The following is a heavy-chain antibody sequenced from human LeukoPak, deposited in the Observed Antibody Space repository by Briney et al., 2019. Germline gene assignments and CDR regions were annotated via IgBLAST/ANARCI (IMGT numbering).Heavy chain of an antibody. D-gene: IGHD5-24*01. CDR3: ARGRWLPWYFDY. CDR1: GGTFISYA. V-gene: IGHV1-69*05. Sequence: SVKVSCKASGGTFISYAISWVRQAPGQGLEWMGGIIPIFGTANYAQKFQGRVTITTDESTSTAYMELSSLRSEDTVVYYCARGRWLPWYFDYWGQGTLVTVSS. CDR2: IIPIFGTA. J-gene: IGHJ4*02.